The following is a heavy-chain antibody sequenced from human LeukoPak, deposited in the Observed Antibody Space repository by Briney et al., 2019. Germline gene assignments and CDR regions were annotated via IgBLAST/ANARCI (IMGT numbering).Heavy chain of an antibody. J-gene: IGHJ2*01. CDR3: AREERDGYNYYWYFDL. CDR2: ISSSSTYI. V-gene: IGHV3-21*01. CDR1: GFTFSSYS. D-gene: IGHD5-24*01. Sequence: GGSLRLSCAASGFTFSSYSMNWVRQAPGKRLEWVSSISSSSTYIYYADSVKGRFTISRDNAKNSLYLQMNSLRAEDTAVYYCAREERDGYNYYWYFDLWGRGTLVTVSS.